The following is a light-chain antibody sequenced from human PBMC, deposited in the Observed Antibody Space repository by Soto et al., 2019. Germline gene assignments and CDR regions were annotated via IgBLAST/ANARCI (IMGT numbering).Light chain of an antibody. V-gene: IGLV1-40*01. Sequence: QSVLTQPPSVSGAPGQRVTISCTGSSSNIGAGYDVHWYQQLPGTAPKLLISGNSNRPSGVPDRFSGSESSTSASLAITGLQAEDEADYYCQSYDSSLSGYGVFGGGTQLTVL. J-gene: IGLJ3*02. CDR1: SSNIGAGYD. CDR2: GNS. CDR3: QSYDSSLSGYGV.